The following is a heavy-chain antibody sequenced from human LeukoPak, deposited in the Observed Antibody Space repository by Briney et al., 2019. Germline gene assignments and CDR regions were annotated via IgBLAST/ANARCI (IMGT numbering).Heavy chain of an antibody. CDR1: GGSFSDYD. CDR3: ARLAYSYGYRTFDY. V-gene: IGHV4-34*01. CDR2: INHSGST. D-gene: IGHD5-18*01. Sequence: SETLSLTCAVYGGSFSDYDWSWIRQPPGKGLEWIGEINHSGSTNYNPSLKSRVTISVDTSKNQFSLKLSSVTAADTAVYYCARLAYSYGYRTFDYWGQGTLVTVSS. J-gene: IGHJ4*02.